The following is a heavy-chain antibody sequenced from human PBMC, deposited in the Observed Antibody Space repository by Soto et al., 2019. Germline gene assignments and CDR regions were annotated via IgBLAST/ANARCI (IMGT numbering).Heavy chain of an antibody. D-gene: IGHD4-17*01. CDR1: GGSISSSSYY. J-gene: IGHJ4*02. CDR2: IYYSGST. Sequence: SETLSLTCTFSGGSISSSSYYLGWIRQPPGKGLEWIGSIYYSGSTYYNPSLKSRVTISVDTSKNQFSLKLSSVTAADTAVYYCARGRGRVTKGPYYFDYWGQGTLVTVSS. V-gene: IGHV4-39*07. CDR3: ARGRGRVTKGPYYFDY.